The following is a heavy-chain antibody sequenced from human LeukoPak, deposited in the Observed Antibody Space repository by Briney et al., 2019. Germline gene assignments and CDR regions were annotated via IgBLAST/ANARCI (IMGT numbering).Heavy chain of an antibody. V-gene: IGHV3-74*01. CDR2: INSDGSDA. CDR3: ARSEYSFDY. CDR1: GFTFRSYW. D-gene: IGHD3-10*01. Sequence: PGGSLRLSCVVSGFTFRSYWMHWVRQVPGKGLVWVSRINSDGSDATYADSVKGRFAISRDDAKNTLYLQMNSLRAEDTAVYYCARSEYSFDYWGHGTLVTVSS. J-gene: IGHJ4*01.